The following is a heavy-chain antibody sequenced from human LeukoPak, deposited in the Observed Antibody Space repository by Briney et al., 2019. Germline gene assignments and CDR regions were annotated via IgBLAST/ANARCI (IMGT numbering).Heavy chain of an antibody. D-gene: IGHD2-8*02. Sequence: GGSLTLTCAASGFTFSTYWNSWLRHPPGKGQDSVAKIEQDRSEKYYVDSVKGRFTISRDNAKNSLSLHMNSLRVEDTAVYYCARDQGYCTSVSCRGDAFDFWGRGSMVSVSS. V-gene: IGHV3-7*01. CDR1: GFTFSTYW. J-gene: IGHJ3*01. CDR2: IEQDRSEK. CDR3: ARDQGYCTSVSCRGDAFDF.